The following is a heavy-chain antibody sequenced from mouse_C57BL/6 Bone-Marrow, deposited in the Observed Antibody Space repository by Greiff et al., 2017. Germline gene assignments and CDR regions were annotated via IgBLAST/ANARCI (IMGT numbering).Heavy chain of an antibody. CDR1: GFNIKDDY. V-gene: IGHV14-4*01. J-gene: IGHJ1*03. CDR3: TTNTFPSGV. Sequence: VQLKESGAELVRPGASVKLSCTASGFNIKDDYMHWVKQRPEQGLEWIGWIDPENGDTEYASKFQGKATITADTSSNTAYLQLSSLTSEDTAVYYCTTNTFPSGVWGTGTTVTVSS. CDR2: IDPENGDT.